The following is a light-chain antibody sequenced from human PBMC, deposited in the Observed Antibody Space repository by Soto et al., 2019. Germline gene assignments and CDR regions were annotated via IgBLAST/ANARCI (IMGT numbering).Light chain of an antibody. V-gene: IGKV3-20*01. CDR3: QQDKASPLT. J-gene: IGKJ4*01. CDR1: QKPSTHS. Sequence: VLTPSSGTLSFAPRESATLSLTASQKPSTHSLAWYPQKPGKAPRLLIYAASTTDTDIPDRFNGSGSGTEFAPTISRREPEDFALYYYQQDKASPLTFGQGTKVDIK. CDR2: AAS.